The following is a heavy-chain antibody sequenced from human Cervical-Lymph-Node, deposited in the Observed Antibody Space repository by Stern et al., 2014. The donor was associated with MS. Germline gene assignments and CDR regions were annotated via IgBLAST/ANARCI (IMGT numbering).Heavy chain of an antibody. V-gene: IGHV4-31*03. J-gene: IGHJ4*02. CDR2: IYNIGST. D-gene: IGHD6-19*01. Sequence: QVQLVQSGPGLVKPSQTLSLTCTVSGGSINIGDYYWSWIRHLPGKGLEWIGYIYNIGSTSYNPSLKSRVSISVDTSMNQFSLNLNSVTAADTAVYYCAGGTVAGLFDYWGQGTLVTVSS. CDR1: GGSINIGDYY. CDR3: AGGTVAGLFDY.